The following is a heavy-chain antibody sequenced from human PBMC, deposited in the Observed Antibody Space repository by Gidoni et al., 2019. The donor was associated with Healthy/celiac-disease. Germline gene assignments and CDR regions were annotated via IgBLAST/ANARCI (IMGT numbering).Heavy chain of an antibody. CDR1: GGSISSSSYY. CDR2: IYYSGST. Sequence: QLQLQESGPGLVKPSETLSLPCTVSGGSISSSSYYWGWISQPPGKGLEWIGSIYYSGSTYYNPSLKSRVTISVDTSKNQFSLKLSSVTAADTAVYYCARDLAVAAPGAFDIWGQGTMVTVSS. J-gene: IGHJ3*02. D-gene: IGHD6-19*01. CDR3: ARDLAVAAPGAFDI. V-gene: IGHV4-39*07.